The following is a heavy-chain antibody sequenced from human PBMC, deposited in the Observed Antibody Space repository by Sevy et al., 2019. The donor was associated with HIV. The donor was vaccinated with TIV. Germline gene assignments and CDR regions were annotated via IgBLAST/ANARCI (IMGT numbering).Heavy chain of an antibody. J-gene: IGHJ6*02. V-gene: IGHV3-30*04. D-gene: IGHD5-18*01. CDR2: ISYDGSNK. CDR1: GFTFSSYA. CDR3: AREDDWSIQLAASETIRGYYYGMDV. Sequence: GGSLRLSCAASGFTFSSYAMHWVRQAPGKGLEWVAVISYDGSNKYYADSLKGRFTISRDNSKNTLYLQMNSLRAEDTAGYYCAREDDWSIQLAASETIRGYYYGMDVWGQGTTVTVSS.